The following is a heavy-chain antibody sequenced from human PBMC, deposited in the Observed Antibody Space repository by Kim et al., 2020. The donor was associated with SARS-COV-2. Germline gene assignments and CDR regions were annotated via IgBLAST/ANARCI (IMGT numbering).Heavy chain of an antibody. Sequence: GGSLRLSCAASGFTFGDYVMHWVRQAPGKGLEWVSRITWNSGTINYADSVKGRFTISRDNAKNPLYLQMNSLRAEDTALYYCVKGFFEIWGQGTMVTVSS. CDR2: ITWNSGTI. CDR1: GFTFGDYV. J-gene: IGHJ3*02. V-gene: IGHV3-9*01. CDR3: VKGFFEI.